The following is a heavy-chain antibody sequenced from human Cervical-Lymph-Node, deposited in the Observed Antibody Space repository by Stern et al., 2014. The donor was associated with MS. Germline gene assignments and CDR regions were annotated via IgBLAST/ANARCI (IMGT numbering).Heavy chain of an antibody. CDR3: AKDLDCSSTSCYITGFDP. CDR2: LSYDGSNK. V-gene: IGHV3-30*18. Sequence: VQLVQSGGGVVQPGRSLGLSCAASGFTFSSYGMHWVRQAPGKGLEWGAVLSYDGSNKYYAASVKGRFTISRDNSKNTLYLQMNSLRAEDTAVYYCAKDLDCSSTSCYITGFDPWGQGTLVTVSS. CDR1: GFTFSSYG. D-gene: IGHD2-2*02. J-gene: IGHJ5*02.